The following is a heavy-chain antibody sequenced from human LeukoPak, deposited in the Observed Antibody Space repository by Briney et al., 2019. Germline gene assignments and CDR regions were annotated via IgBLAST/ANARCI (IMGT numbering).Heavy chain of an antibody. CDR2: ISDSGGNS. J-gene: IGHJ2*01. D-gene: IGHD6-19*01. CDR1: GVSFSSYA. CDR3: AKVSTIIEAGLRYFDL. V-gene: IGHV3-23*01. Sequence: GGSVRLSCAASGVSFSSYAMIWVRQAPGKGLEWVSAISDSGGNSFYIDSVKGRFTISRDNSKNTLYLQVNSLRAEDTALYYCAKVSTIIEAGLRYFDLWGRGTLVTVSS.